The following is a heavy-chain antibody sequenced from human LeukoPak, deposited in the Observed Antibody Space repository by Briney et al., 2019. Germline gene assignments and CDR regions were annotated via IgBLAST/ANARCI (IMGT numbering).Heavy chain of an antibody. CDR2: IKPKTDGETT. J-gene: IGHJ4*02. V-gene: IGHV3-15*07. D-gene: IGHD2-21*01. CDR3: ITPLPYSAQ. Sequence: GGSLSPSCAAPGFTSRNAYMNWARQAPGKGLEWVGRIKPKTDGETTEYAAPVKDRFSISRDDSKSMMYLQMNSLKTEDTAVYYCITPLPYSAQGGQGTLVTVSS. CDR1: GFTSRNAY.